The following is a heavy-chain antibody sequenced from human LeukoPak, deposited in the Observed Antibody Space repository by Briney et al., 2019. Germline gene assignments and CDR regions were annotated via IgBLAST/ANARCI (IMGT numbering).Heavy chain of an antibody. CDR1: GXSISSDSYH. Sequence: SETLSLTCTVSGXSISSDSYHWGWIRQPPEMGLEWIGSIYYSGNTYYNPSLKSRVTMSVDTSKNQFSLKLSSVTAADTAVYYCARHRSGGYTYGVLDYWGQGTLVTVSS. D-gene: IGHD5-18*01. CDR3: ARHRSGGYTYGVLDY. CDR2: IYYSGNT. J-gene: IGHJ4*02. V-gene: IGHV4-39*01.